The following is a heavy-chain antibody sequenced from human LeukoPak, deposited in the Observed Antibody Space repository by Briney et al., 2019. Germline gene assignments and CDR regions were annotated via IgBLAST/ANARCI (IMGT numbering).Heavy chain of an antibody. V-gene: IGHV1-2*02. CDR1: GFTFTGYS. J-gene: IGHJ5*02. Sequence: ASLKVSCKASGFTFTGYSMHWVRQAPGQGLEWMGWINPNSGGTNYALKFQGRVTMTRDTSISTAYMELSRLRSDDTAVYYCARVGGSSSWANWFDPWGQGTLVTVSS. D-gene: IGHD6-13*01. CDR3: ARVGGSSSWANWFDP. CDR2: INPNSGGT.